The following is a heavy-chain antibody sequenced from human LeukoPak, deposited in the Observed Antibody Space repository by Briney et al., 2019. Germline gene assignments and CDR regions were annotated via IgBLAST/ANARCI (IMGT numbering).Heavy chain of an antibody. CDR1: GFTFDDYA. Sequence: PGGSLRLSCAASGFTFDDYAMHWARQAPGKGLEWVSGISWNSGSIGYADSVKGRFTISRDNAKNSLYLQMNSLRAEDTALYYCAKDYCSSTSCYAPYYYMDVRGKGTTVTVSS. CDR2: ISWNSGSI. D-gene: IGHD2-2*01. CDR3: AKDYCSSTSCYAPYYYMDV. V-gene: IGHV3-9*01. J-gene: IGHJ6*03.